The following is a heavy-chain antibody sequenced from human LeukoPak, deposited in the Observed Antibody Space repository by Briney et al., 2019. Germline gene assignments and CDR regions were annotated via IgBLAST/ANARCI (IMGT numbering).Heavy chain of an antibody. D-gene: IGHD4-17*01. V-gene: IGHV3-21*01. J-gene: IGHJ4*02. CDR3: ARDNYDSGDYYFDY. Sequence: PGGSLRLSCAVSGFTFSSYGMNWVRQAPGKGLEWVSFINSGSRSIYYADSVKGRFTISRDNAKNSLYLQMNSLRAEDTAVYYCARDNYDSGDYYFDYWGQGTPVTVSS. CDR1: GFTFSSYG. CDR2: INSGSRSI.